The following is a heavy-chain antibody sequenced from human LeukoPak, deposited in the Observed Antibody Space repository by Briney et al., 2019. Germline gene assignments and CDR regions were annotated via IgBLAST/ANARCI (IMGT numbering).Heavy chain of an antibody. Sequence: ASAKVSCKASGYTFTTYGISWVRQAPGQGLEWMGWINVYNGNTNYGQKLQGRVTMTTDTSTSTAYMELRSLRSDDTAVYYCARGHYYDSSGYGASFDYWGQGTLVTVSS. J-gene: IGHJ4*02. CDR1: GYTFTTYG. D-gene: IGHD3-22*01. CDR3: ARGHYYDSSGYGASFDY. V-gene: IGHV1-18*01. CDR2: INVYNGNT.